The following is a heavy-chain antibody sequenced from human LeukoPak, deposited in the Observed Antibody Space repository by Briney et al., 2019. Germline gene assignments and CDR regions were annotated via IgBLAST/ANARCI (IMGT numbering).Heavy chain of an antibody. CDR1: GFSFSTYG. D-gene: IGHD1-14*01. CDR2: IWYDGSKR. CDR3: ARGAPTNYYYYGMDV. Sequence: PGGSLRLSCTASGFSFSTYGMHWVRQAPGKGLECVAVIWYDGSKRYYADSVKGRFTISRDNSKNTLDLQMNSLRADDTAVYYCARGAPTNYYYYGMDVWGQGTTVTVSS. V-gene: IGHV3-33*01. J-gene: IGHJ6*02.